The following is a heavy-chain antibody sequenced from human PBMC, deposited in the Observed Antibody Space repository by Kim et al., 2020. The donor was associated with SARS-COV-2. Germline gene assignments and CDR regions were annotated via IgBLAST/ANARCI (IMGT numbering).Heavy chain of an antibody. V-gene: IGHV4-59*01. D-gene: IGHD6-13*01. CDR3: ARDVPGIAAARGAFDI. Sequence: SLKGRVTISVDTSKNQFSLKLSSVTAADTAVYYCARDVPGIAAARGAFDIWGQGTMVTVSS. J-gene: IGHJ3*02.